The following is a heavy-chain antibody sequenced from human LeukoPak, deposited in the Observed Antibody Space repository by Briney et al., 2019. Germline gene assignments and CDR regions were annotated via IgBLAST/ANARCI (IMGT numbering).Heavy chain of an antibody. CDR1: GYTFTGYY. CDR3: ASTTGSGSPPPLKLWYFDL. Sequence: ASVKVSCKASGYTFTGYYMHWVRQAPGQGLEWMGWINPNSGGTNYAQKFQGRVTITADESTSTAYMELSSLRSEDTAVYYCASTTGSGSPPPLKLWYFDLWGRGTLVTVSS. D-gene: IGHD3-10*01. V-gene: IGHV1-2*02. CDR2: INPNSGGT. J-gene: IGHJ2*01.